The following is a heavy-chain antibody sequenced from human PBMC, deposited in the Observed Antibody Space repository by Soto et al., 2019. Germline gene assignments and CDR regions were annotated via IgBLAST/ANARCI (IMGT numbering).Heavy chain of an antibody. CDR2: IIPMFGTA. CDR1: GGTVSTYA. Sequence: QVPLVQSWAEVKKPGSSVKVSCKTSGGTVSTYAISWVRQAPVQGLEWMGGIIPMFGTANYAQRFQGRVTISADESTSTAYMELNSLRSEDTAVYYCAVDLRSGNYYFYYGMDVWGQGTTVTVSS. J-gene: IGHJ6*02. D-gene: IGHD3-10*02. CDR3: AVDLRSGNYYFYYGMDV. V-gene: IGHV1-69*01.